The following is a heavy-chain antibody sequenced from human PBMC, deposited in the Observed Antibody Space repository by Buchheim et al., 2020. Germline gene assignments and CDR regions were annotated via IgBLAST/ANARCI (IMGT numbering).Heavy chain of an antibody. CDR1: GGSFSGYY. Sequence: QVQLQQWGAGLLKPSETLSLTCAVYGGSFSGYYWSWIRQPPGKGLEWIGEINHSGSTNYNPSLKSRVTISVDTSKNQVSLKLSSVTAADTAVYYCARVLQGWGSGDYWGQGTL. V-gene: IGHV4-34*01. D-gene: IGHD7-27*01. J-gene: IGHJ4*02. CDR3: ARVLQGWGSGDY. CDR2: INHSGST.